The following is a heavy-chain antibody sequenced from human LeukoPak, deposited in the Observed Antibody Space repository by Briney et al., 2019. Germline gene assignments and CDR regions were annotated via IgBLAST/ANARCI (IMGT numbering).Heavy chain of an antibody. Sequence: PGGSLRLSCAASGFTFSSYAMSWVRQAPGKGLEWVSAISGSGGSTYYADSVKGRFTISRDNSKNTLYLQMNSLRAEDTAVYYCAKDRYCSGGSCQSFDYWGQGTLVTVSS. CDR3: AKDRYCSGGSCQSFDY. CDR2: ISGSGGST. V-gene: IGHV3-23*01. J-gene: IGHJ4*02. CDR1: GFTFSSYA. D-gene: IGHD2-15*01.